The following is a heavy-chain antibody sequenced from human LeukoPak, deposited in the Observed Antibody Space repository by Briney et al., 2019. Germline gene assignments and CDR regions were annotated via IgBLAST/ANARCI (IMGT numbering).Heavy chain of an antibody. J-gene: IGHJ6*04. D-gene: IGHD3-3*01. Sequence: PGGSLRLSCVASGFTFSSYSMNWVRQAPGKGLEWVSSISSSSNYIYYADSVKGRFTISRDNAKNSLNLQVNSLRAEDTAVYYCARDRRTIFGVVTLPDVWGKGTTVTVSS. CDR2: ISSSSNYI. CDR3: ARDRRTIFGVVTLPDV. V-gene: IGHV3-21*01. CDR1: GFTFSSYS.